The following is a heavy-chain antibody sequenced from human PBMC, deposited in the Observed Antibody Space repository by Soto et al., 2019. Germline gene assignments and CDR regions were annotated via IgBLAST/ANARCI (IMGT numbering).Heavy chain of an antibody. Sequence: QVQLQESGPGLVKPSQTLSLTCTVSGGSISSGDYYWSWIRQPPGKGLEWIGYIYYSGSTYYNPSLKSRVTISVDTSKNQCSLKLSSVTAADTAVYYCARLGLLWFGESHYFDYWGQGTLVTVSS. CDR2: IYYSGST. D-gene: IGHD3-10*01. J-gene: IGHJ4*02. CDR3: ARLGLLWFGESHYFDY. CDR1: GGSISSGDYY. V-gene: IGHV4-30-4*01.